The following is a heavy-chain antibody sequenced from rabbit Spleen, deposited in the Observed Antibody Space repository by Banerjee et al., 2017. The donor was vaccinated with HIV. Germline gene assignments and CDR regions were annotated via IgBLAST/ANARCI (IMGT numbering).Heavy chain of an antibody. CDR3: VREVAAKFSL. CDR1: GFSFSYSYW. V-gene: IGHV1S40*01. Sequence: QSLEESGGDLVKPGASLTLTCTASGFSFSYSYWICWVRQAPGKGLEWIACIAAGSDSAYYASWAKGRFTISKTSSTTVTLQMTSLTAADTATYFCVREVAAKFSLWGPGTLVTVS. J-gene: IGHJ4*01. CDR2: IAAGSDSA. D-gene: IGHD4-1*01.